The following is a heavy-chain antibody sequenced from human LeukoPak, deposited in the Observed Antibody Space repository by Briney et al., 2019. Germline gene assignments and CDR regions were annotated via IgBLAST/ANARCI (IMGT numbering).Heavy chain of an antibody. D-gene: IGHD6-13*01. CDR2: INPNSGGT. V-gene: IGHV1-2*02. J-gene: IGHJ6*03. CDR1: GYSFTAYY. Sequence: ASVKVSCKASGYSFTAYYMHWVRQAPGQGLEWMGWINPNSGGTNYAQKFQGRVTMTRDTSITTAYMELSRLRSDDTAVYYCARDPAAAGIYYYMDVWGKGTTVTVSS. CDR3: ARDPAAAGIYYYMDV.